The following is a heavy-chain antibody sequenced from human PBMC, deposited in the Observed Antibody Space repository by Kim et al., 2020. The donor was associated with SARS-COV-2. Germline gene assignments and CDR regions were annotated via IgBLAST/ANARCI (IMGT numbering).Heavy chain of an antibody. J-gene: IGHJ4*02. CDR1: GGSFSGYY. V-gene: IGHV4-34*01. CDR2: INHSGST. CDR3: ARGLGSSSSVGY. Sequence: SETLSLTCAVYGGSFSGYYWSWIRQPPGKGLEWIGEINHSGSTNYNPSLKSRVTISVDTSKNQFSLKLSSVTAADTAVYYCARGLGSSSSVGYWGQGTLV. D-gene: IGHD6-13*01.